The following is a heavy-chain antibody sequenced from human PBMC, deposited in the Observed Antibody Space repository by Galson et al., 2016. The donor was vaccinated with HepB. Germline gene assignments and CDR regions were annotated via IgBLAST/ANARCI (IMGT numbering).Heavy chain of an antibody. CDR1: GGTFSSYD. V-gene: IGHV1-69*06. Sequence: SVKVFCKASGGTFSSYDISWVRQVPGQGLEWMGGIIPMFGTPKYAQKFQGRVTIIADKSTSTAYMEVSSLTSEDTAVYFCARDVGKIAAVVGRFDPWGQGTLVTVSS. D-gene: IGHD6-13*01. J-gene: IGHJ5*02. CDR3: ARDVGKIAAVVGRFDP. CDR2: IIPMFGTP.